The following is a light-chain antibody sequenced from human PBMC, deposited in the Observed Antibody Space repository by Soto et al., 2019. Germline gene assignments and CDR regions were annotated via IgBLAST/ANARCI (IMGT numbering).Light chain of an antibody. CDR2: TTN. V-gene: IGLV8-61*01. J-gene: IGLJ2*01. Sequence: QAVVTQEPSCSVSPGGTVTLTCVLSSGSVSASYYPSWYQQTPGQAPRTLSYTTNTRSSGVPDRFSCSILGNKAALNITGAQADDESDYYCVLYMGSGILVFGGGTQLTVL. CDR3: VLYMGSGILV. CDR1: SGSVSASYY.